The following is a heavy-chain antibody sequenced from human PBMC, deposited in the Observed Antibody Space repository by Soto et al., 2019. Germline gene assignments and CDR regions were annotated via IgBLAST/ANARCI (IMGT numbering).Heavy chain of an antibody. Sequence: EVQLLESGGGLVQPGGSVRLSCAASGFTFSSYAMSWVRQAPGKGLEWVSAVSGSGGTTYYADSVKGRFTISGDNSNNTVYLQMNSLRVEAPAVYYCAKWYYCDSRPRKCFDDWGQGAVVIVSS. D-gene: IGHD3-22*01. J-gene: IGHJ4*02. V-gene: IGHV3-23*01. CDR2: VSGSGGTT. CDR3: AKWYYCDSRPRKCFDD. CDR1: GFTFSSYA.